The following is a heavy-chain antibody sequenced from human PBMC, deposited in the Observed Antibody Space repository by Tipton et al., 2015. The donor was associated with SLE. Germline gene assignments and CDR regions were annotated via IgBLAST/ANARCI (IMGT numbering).Heavy chain of an antibody. V-gene: IGHV3-23*01. CDR1: GFTFSSYG. Sequence: SLRLSCAASGFTFSSYGMHWVRQAPGKGLEWVSAISGSGGSTYYADSVKGRFTISRDNSKNTLYLQMNSLRAEDTAVYYCAKDPRDGMDVWGQGTTVTVSS. CDR3: AKDPRDGMDV. CDR2: ISGSGGST. J-gene: IGHJ6*02.